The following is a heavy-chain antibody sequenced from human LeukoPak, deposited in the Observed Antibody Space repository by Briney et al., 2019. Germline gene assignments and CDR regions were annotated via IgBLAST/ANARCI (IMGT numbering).Heavy chain of an antibody. CDR3: ATGIRRYSGSYTFDY. CDR1: GGSISSGGYY. J-gene: IGHJ4*02. D-gene: IGHD1-26*01. Sequence: SQTLSLTCTVSGGSISSGGYYWSWIRQHPGKGLEWIGYIYYSGSTYYDPSLKSRVTISVDTSKNQFSLKLSSVTAADTAVYYCATGIRRYSGSYTFDYWGQGTLVTVSS. CDR2: IYYSGST. V-gene: IGHV4-31*03.